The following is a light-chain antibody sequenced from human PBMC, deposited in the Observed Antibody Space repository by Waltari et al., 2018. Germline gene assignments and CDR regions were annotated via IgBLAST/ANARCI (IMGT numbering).Light chain of an antibody. CDR1: SSNTGNNY. CDR3: AAWDDSVTGEV. V-gene: IGLV1-47*01. CDR2: NSD. Sequence: QSVLTQPPSMSGTPGQRVTISCSGSSSNTGNNYVCWYQQLPGTAPKLLLYNSDQRPSGVPDRFSGSTSGTSASLAISGLRSEDDGDYYCAAWDDSVTGEVFGGGTRLTVL. J-gene: IGLJ3*02.